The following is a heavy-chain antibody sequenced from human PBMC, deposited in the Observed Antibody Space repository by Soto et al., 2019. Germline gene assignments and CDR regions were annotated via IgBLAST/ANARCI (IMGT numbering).Heavy chain of an antibody. D-gene: IGHD5-12*01. CDR2: IYYSGST. CDR3: ARGRGYSGYAMGGFDP. J-gene: IGHJ5*02. CDR1: GGSISSGGYY. Sequence: QVQLQESGPGLVKPSQTLSLTCTVSGGSISSGGYYWSWIRQHPGKGLEWIGYIYYSGSTYYNPSLKSRVTISVDTSKNPFSLKLSSVTAADTAVYYCARGRGYSGYAMGGFDPWGQGTLVTVSS. V-gene: IGHV4-31*03.